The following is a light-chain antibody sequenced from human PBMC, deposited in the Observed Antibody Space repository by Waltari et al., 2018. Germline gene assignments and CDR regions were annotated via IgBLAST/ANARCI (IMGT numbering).Light chain of an antibody. CDR3: QSCDNSLSGVV. J-gene: IGLJ2*01. CDR2: DNR. V-gene: IGLV1-40*01. Sequence: QSVLTQPPSVSGAPGQRVTISCTGSRSNIGAGYDVHWYQQLPGTAPKLLIYDNRSRPSGVPDRFSGSKSGTSASLAITGLQAEDEAAYYCQSCDNSLSGVVFGGGTKLTVL. CDR1: RSNIGAGYD.